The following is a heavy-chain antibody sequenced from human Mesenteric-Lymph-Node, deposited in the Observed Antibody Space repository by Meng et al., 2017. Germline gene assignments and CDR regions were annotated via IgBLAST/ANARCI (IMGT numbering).Heavy chain of an antibody. CDR2: ISPYGDYI. CDR3: ARAPKAEY. J-gene: IGHJ4*02. CDR1: GFSFISYS. Sequence: GESLRLSCAASGFSFISYSMNWVRQAPGKGLEWVSAISPYGDYIFYSDSVRGRFTISRDNAKNSLYLQMNSLRAEDTALYYCARAPKAEYWGQGTLVTVSS. V-gene: IGHV3-21*01.